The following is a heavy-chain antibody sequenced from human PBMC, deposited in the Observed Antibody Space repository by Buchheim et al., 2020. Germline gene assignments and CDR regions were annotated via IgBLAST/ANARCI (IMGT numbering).Heavy chain of an antibody. Sequence: QVQLVESGGGVVQPGRSLRLSCAASGFTFSSYAMHWVRQAPGKGLEWVAVISYDGSNKYYADSVKGRFTISRDNSKNTLYLQMNSLRAEDTAVYYCASACGGNLDYWGQGTL. V-gene: IGHV3-30-3*01. CDR2: ISYDGSNK. CDR3: ASACGGNLDY. J-gene: IGHJ4*02. D-gene: IGHD4-23*01. CDR1: GFTFSSYA.